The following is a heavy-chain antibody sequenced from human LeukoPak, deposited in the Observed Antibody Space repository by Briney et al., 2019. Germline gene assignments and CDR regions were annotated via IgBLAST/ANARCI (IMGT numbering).Heavy chain of an antibody. CDR1: GYTFTAYY. J-gene: IGHJ3*02. D-gene: IGHD1-26*01. CDR2: ISPNSGGT. V-gene: IGHV1-2*02. CDR3: AREGVSGSYLGI. Sequence: GASVKVSCKASGYTFTAYYIHWVRQAPGQGLQWVGWISPNSGGTGYAQNFQGRVTMTRDTSISTAYMELSRLRSDDTAVYYCAREGVSGSYLGIWGQGTMVTVSS.